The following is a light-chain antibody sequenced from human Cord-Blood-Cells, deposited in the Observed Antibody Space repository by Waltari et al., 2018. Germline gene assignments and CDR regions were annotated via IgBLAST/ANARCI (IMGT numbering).Light chain of an antibody. J-gene: IGKJ3*01. CDR1: QDISNY. CDR3: QQYDNLPPLFT. CDR2: DAS. V-gene: IGKV1-33*01. Sequence: DIQMTQSPSSLSASVGDRVTITCQASQDISNYLNWYQQKPGKAPKLLIYDASNLETWVPSRFSGSGSGIDFTFTISSLQPEDIATYYCQQYDNLPPLFTFGPGTKVDIK.